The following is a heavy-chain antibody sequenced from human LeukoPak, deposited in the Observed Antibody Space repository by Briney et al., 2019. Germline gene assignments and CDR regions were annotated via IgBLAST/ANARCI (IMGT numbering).Heavy chain of an antibody. CDR3: ARDQWEPHFDY. V-gene: IGHV1-18*01. CDR1: GYKFTSYG. D-gene: IGHD1-26*01. CDR2: ISGYDGNA. Sequence: ASVKVSCKTSGYKFTSYGISWVRQAPGQGLEWMGRISGYDGNAEYVEKFQGRVTMTTDTSTNTGYMEVRSLRSDDTAVYYCARDQWEPHFDYRGQGTLVIVSS. J-gene: IGHJ4*02.